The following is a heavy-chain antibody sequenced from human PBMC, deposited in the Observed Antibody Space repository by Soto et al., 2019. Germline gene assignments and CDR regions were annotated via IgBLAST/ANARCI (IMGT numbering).Heavy chain of an antibody. V-gene: IGHV1-18*01. CDR2: ISTYTGNT. CDR3: ARGASCYDSTLGY. Sequence: QVQLVQSGAEVKKPGASVKVSCKASGYTFTNYGINWVRQAPGQGLEWMGWISTYTGNTNYAQKLQDRVTMTTDTSTTTGYMELRSLRSDDTAVYYCARGASCYDSTLGYWGQGTLVTVSS. CDR1: GYTFTNYG. J-gene: IGHJ4*02. D-gene: IGHD5-12*01.